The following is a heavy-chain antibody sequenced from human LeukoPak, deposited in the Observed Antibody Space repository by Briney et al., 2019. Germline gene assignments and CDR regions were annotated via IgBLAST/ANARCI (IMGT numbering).Heavy chain of an antibody. CDR1: GYTFTGYY. CDR2: INPNSGGT. CDR3: ARDFSVLSSGWSTDY. D-gene: IGHD6-19*01. Sequence: GASVKVSCKASGYTFTGYYMHWVRQAPGQGLEWMGWINPNSGGTNYAQKFQGRVTMTRDTSISTAYMELSRLRSDDTAVYYCARDFSVLSSGWSTDYWGQGALVTVSS. V-gene: IGHV1-2*02. J-gene: IGHJ4*02.